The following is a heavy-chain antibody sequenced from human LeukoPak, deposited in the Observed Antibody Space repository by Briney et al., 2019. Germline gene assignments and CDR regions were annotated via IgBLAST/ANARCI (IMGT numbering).Heavy chain of an antibody. CDR3: ARRGDYYDSSGCYWEYTPFDY. V-gene: IGHV4-39*01. CDR2: IYYSGST. CDR1: GGSISSSSYY. Sequence: SETLSLTCTVSGGSISSSSYYWGWIRQPPGKGLEWIGSIYYSGSTYYNPSLKSRVTISVDTSKNQFSLKLSSVTAADTAVYYCARRGDYYDSSGCYWEYTPFDYWGQGTLVTVSS. D-gene: IGHD3-22*01. J-gene: IGHJ4*02.